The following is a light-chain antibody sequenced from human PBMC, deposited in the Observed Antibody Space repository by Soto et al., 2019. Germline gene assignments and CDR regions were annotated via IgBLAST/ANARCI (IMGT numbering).Light chain of an antibody. CDR2: SND. CDR1: SSNIGTNY. CDR3: ASWDDSLSGPV. V-gene: IGLV1-47*02. Sequence: QSVLTQPPSLSGPPGQRVTISCSGTSSNIGTNYLYWYKQLPGTAPKLLIYSNDERPSGVPDRFSGSKSGTSASLAISGLRSEDEADYYCASWDDSLSGPVFGGGTKLTVL. J-gene: IGLJ3*02.